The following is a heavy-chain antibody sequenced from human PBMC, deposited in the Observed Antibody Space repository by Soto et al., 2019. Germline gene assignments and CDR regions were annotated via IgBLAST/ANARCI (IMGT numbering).Heavy chain of an antibody. CDR3: ARDDFGVVSNFDY. CDR1: GYTFTGYY. V-gene: IGHV1-2*02. CDR2: INPNSGGT. Sequence: ASVKVSCKASGYTFTGYYMHWVRQAPGQGLEWMGWINPNSGGTNYAQKFQGRVTMTRDTSISTAYMELSSLRSDDTAVYYCARDDFGVVSNFDYWGQGTLVTVSS. J-gene: IGHJ4*02. D-gene: IGHD3-3*01.